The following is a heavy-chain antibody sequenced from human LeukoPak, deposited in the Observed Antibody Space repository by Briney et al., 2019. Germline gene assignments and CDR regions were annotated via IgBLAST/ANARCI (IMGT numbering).Heavy chain of an antibody. CDR1: GGSFSGYY. V-gene: IGHV4-34*01. CDR2: INHSGST. J-gene: IGHJ3*02. CDR3: ARWGYCNGGSCYAAFDI. Sequence: LSETLSLTCAVYGGSFSGYYWSWIRQPPGKGLEWIGEINHSGSTNYNPSLKSRVTISVDTSKNQFSLKLSSVTAADTAVYYCARWGYCNGGSCYAAFDIWGQGTMVTVSS. D-gene: IGHD2-15*01.